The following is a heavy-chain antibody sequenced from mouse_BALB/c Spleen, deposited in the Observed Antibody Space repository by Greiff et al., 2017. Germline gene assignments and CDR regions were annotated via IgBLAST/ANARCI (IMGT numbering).Heavy chain of an antibody. J-gene: IGHJ2*01. V-gene: IGHV1-76*01. Sequence: QVQLQQSGAELARPGASVKLSCKASGYTFTDYYINWVKQRTGQGLEWIGEIYPGSGNTYYNEKFKGKATFTADTSSNTAYMQLSSLTSEDSAVYYCAREGGTDFDYWGQGTTLTVSS. CDR1: GYTFTDYY. CDR3: AREGGTDFDY. D-gene: IGHD4-1*01. CDR2: IYPGSGNT.